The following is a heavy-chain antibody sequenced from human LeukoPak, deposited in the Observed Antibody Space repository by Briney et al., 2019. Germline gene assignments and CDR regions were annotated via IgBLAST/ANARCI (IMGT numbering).Heavy chain of an antibody. D-gene: IGHD3-10*01. CDR3: ARDHRGVRDYFDY. V-gene: IGHV3-30-3*01. J-gene: IGHJ4*02. Sequence: GGSLRLSCAASGFTFSSYAMHWVRQAPGKGLEWVAVISYDGSNKYYADSVKGRFTISRDNSKNTLYLQMNSLRAEDTAVYYCARDHRGVRDYFDYWGQGTLVTVPS. CDR2: ISYDGSNK. CDR1: GFTFSSYA.